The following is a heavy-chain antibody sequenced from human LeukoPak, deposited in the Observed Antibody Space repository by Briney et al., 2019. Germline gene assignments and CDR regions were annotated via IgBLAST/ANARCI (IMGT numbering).Heavy chain of an antibody. V-gene: IGHV4-59*13. D-gene: IGHD3-3*01. Sequence: SETLSLTCTVSGGSNNSYYWSWMRRPPGKGLVWLGYFYYSGSTNYNPSLKSRVTISVDTSKNQFSLKLSSVTAADTAVYYCARSVAYYDFWRVIPRAFDIWGQGTMVTVSS. J-gene: IGHJ3*02. CDR2: FYYSGST. CDR1: GGSNNSYY. CDR3: ARSVAYYDFWRVIPRAFDI.